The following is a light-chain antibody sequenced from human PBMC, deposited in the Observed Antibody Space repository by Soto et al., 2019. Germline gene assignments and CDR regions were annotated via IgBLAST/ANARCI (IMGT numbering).Light chain of an antibody. CDR3: QQRSNWPPWT. V-gene: IGKV3-11*01. CDR1: QSVSSY. J-gene: IGKJ1*01. CDR2: DAS. Sequence: PGERATLSCRASQSVSSYLAWYQQKPGQAPRLLIYDASNRATGIPARFSGSGSGTDFTLTISSLEPEDFAVYYCQQRSNWPPWTFGQGTKVEIK.